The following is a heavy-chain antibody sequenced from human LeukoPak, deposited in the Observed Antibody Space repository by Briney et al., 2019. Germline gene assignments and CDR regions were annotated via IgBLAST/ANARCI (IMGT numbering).Heavy chain of an antibody. D-gene: IGHD2-2*01. CDR2: ISSSSTYI. CDR3: ARDLGTFRDCSSTSCYTFDY. Sequence: PGGSLRLSCAASGFSFTTYSMNWVRQAPGKGLERISFISSSSTYIYYSDSVQGRFTISRDNARNSLYLQMNSLRAEDTAVYYCARDLGTFRDCSSTSCYTFDYWGQGTLVTVSS. V-gene: IGHV3-21*01. CDR1: GFSFTTYS. J-gene: IGHJ4*02.